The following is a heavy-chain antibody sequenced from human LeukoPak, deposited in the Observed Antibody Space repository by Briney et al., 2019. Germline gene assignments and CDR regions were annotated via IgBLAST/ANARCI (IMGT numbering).Heavy chain of an antibody. CDR1: GYTLTELS. CDR2: FDPEDGET. Sequence: ASVKVSCKVSGYTLTELSMHWVRQAPGKGLEWMGGFDPEDGETIYAQKFQGRVTMTEDASTDTAYMELSSLRSEDTAVYYCATDRGGWYRPHPFDYWGQGTLVTVSS. D-gene: IGHD6-19*01. CDR3: ATDRGGWYRPHPFDY. V-gene: IGHV1-24*01. J-gene: IGHJ4*02.